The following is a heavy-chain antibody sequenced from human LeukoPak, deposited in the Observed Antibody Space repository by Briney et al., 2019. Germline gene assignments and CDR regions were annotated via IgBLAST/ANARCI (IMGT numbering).Heavy chain of an antibody. CDR1: GFTFDDYA. Sequence: GGSLRLSCAASGFTFDDYAMHWVRQASGKGLEWVGRIRSKANSYATAYAASVKGRFTISRDDSKNTAYLQMNSLKTEDTAVYYCTIDQASYGMDVWGQGTTVTVSS. CDR3: TIDQASYGMDV. CDR2: IRSKANSYAT. J-gene: IGHJ6*02. V-gene: IGHV3-73*01.